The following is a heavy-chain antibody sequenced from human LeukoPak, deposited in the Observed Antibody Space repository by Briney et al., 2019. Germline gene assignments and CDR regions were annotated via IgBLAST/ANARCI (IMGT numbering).Heavy chain of an antibody. CDR2: ISGSGGST. V-gene: IGHV3-23*01. Sequence: GGSLRLSCAASGFTFSSYAMSWVRQAPGKGLEWVSAISGSGGSTYYADSVKGRFTISRDNSKNTLYLQMNSLRAEDTAVYYCAKEKLVDTAMVASFDYWGQGTLVTVSS. CDR1: GFTFSSYA. J-gene: IGHJ4*02. CDR3: AKEKLVDTAMVASFDY. D-gene: IGHD5-18*01.